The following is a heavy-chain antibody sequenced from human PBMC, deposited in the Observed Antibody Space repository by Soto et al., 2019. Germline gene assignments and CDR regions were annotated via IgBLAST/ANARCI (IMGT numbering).Heavy chain of an antibody. CDR1: GSTFSNAW. Sequence: XGCLGLSCAACGSTFSNAWESGVRQAPGKGLEWVGRVKSKSNGGTTDYAASVKGRFTISRDDSKNTLYLQMNSLKTEDKAVYYCTTLGFDPWGQGTLVTVSS. CDR3: TTLGFDP. V-gene: IGHV3-15*01. CDR2: VKSKSNGGTT. J-gene: IGHJ5*02.